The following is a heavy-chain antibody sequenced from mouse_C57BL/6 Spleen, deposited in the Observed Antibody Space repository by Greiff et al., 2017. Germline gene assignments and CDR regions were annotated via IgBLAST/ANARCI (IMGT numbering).Heavy chain of an antibody. Sequence: EVQLQQSGPGLVKPSQSLSLTCSVTGYSITSGYYWNWIRQFPGNKLEWMGYISYDGSNNYHPSLKNRISITRDTSKNQFFLKLNSVTTEDTATYYYTRERESDGLYAMDYWGQGTSVTVSS. CDR2: ISYDGSN. D-gene: IGHD2-3*01. V-gene: IGHV3-6*01. CDR1: GYSITSGYY. CDR3: TRERESDGLYAMDY. J-gene: IGHJ4*01.